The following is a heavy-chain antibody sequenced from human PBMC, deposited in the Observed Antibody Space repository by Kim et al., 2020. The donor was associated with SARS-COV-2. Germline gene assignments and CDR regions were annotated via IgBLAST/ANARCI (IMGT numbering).Heavy chain of an antibody. V-gene: IGHV4-59*13. J-gene: IGHJ6*02. D-gene: IGHD4-4*01. CDR1: GGSISSYY. Sequence: SETLSLTCTVSGGSISSYYWSWIRQPPGKGLEWIGYIYYSGSTNYNPSLKSRVTISVDTSKNQFSLKLISVTAADTAVYYCARDSGNSSPLYYYYYGMDVWGQGTTVTVSS. CDR2: IYYSGST. CDR3: ARDSGNSSPLYYYYYGMDV.